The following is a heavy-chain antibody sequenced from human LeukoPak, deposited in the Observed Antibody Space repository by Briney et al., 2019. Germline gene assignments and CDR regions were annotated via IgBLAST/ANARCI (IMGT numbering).Heavy chain of an antibody. CDR3: AREDSSSCCNWFDP. Sequence: GASVKVSCKASGYTFTSYGISWVRQAPGQGLEWMGWISAYNGNTNYAQKLQGRVTMTTDTSTSTAYIELRSLRSDDTAVYYCAREDSSSCCNWFDPWGQGTLVTVSS. CDR1: GYTFTSYG. CDR2: ISAYNGNT. D-gene: IGHD6-13*01. J-gene: IGHJ5*02. V-gene: IGHV1-18*01.